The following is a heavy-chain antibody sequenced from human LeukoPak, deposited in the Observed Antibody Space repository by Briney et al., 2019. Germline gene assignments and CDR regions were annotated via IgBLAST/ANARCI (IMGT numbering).Heavy chain of an antibody. D-gene: IGHD3-10*01. Sequence: PSETLSLTCTVSGGSIGSSSYYWGWIRQPPGKGLGWIGSIFRTGSTYYSASLKSRVSISVDTSKNHIALKLTSVTAADTAVYFCARRVGFYGSGSLNYFDPWGQGILVSVSS. CDR3: ARRVGFYGSGSLNYFDP. J-gene: IGHJ5*01. CDR1: GGSIGSSSYY. CDR2: IFRTGST. V-gene: IGHV4-39*02.